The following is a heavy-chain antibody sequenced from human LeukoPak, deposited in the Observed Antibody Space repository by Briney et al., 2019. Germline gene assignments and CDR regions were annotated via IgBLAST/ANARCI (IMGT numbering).Heavy chain of an antibody. CDR3: ARASGTTGHYYYYGMDV. D-gene: IGHD1-1*01. CDR2: IKSDGSTT. J-gene: IGHJ6*02. CDR1: GFTFSSYW. V-gene: IGHV3-74*01. Sequence: GGSLRLSCAASGFTFSSYWMHWVRQAPGKGLVWVSRIKSDGSTTTYADSVKGRFTISRDNAKNTLYLQMNSLRAEDTAVYYCARASGTTGHYYYYGMDVWGQGTTVTVSS.